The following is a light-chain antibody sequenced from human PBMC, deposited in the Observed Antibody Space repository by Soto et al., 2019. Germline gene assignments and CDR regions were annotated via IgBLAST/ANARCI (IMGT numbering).Light chain of an antibody. CDR1: QSVSSN. CDR3: QQYNNWPPWT. Sequence: EIVMTQSPATLSVSPGERATLSCRASQSVSSNLAWYQQKPGQGPRLLIYGASTRATGIPARFSGSGSGTEFTLSISSLQSEDFAVYFCQQYNNWPPWTFGQGTKVE. CDR2: GAS. V-gene: IGKV3D-15*01. J-gene: IGKJ1*01.